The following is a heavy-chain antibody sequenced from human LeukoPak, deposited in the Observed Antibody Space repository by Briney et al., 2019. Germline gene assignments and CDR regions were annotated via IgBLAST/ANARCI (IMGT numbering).Heavy chain of an antibody. CDR2: IYSGGST. Sequence: GGYLRLSCAASGFPVSSNYMSWVRQAPGKGLEWVSVIYSGGSTYYADSVKGRFTISRDNSKNTLYLQMNSLRAEDTAVYYCASNPFSSPAEDGIRYFDWYYYYYGMDVWGQGTTVTVSS. CDR3: ASNPFSSPAEDGIRYFDWYYYYYGMDV. J-gene: IGHJ6*02. CDR1: GFPVSSNY. D-gene: IGHD3-9*01. V-gene: IGHV3-66*01.